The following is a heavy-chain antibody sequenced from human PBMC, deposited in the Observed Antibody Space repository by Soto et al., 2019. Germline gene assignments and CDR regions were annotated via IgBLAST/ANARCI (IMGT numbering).Heavy chain of an antibody. CDR1: GFIFSGFA. J-gene: IGHJ4*02. D-gene: IGHD2-2*01. Sequence: QVHLVESGGGVVQPGRSLGLSCAASGFIFSGFAMHWVRQAPGKGLEWVAFISSDGSNKSYGDSVKGRFTISRDNSKNTLYLQMNSLRAEDTAVYYCAKDRCGGTSCGSDYWGQGTLVTVSS. CDR3: AKDRCGGTSCGSDY. V-gene: IGHV3-30*18. CDR2: ISSDGSNK.